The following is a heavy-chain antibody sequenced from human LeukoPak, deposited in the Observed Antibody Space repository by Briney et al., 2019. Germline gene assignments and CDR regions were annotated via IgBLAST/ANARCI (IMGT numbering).Heavy chain of an antibody. V-gene: IGHV1-18*01. CDR3: ARARYDYAWGYYYYMDV. CDR1: GYTFTSYG. CDR2: ISAYNGNT. Sequence: ASVKVSCKASGYTFTSYGISWVRQAPGQGLEWMGWISAYNGNTNYAQKLQGRVTMNTDTSTSTAYMALRSLRSDDTAVYYCARARYDYAWGYYYYMDVWGKGTTVTVSS. D-gene: IGHD3-16*01. J-gene: IGHJ6*03.